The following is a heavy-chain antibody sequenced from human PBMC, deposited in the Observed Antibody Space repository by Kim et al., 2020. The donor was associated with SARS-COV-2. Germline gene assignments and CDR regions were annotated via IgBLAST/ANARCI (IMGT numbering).Heavy chain of an antibody. V-gene: IGHV4-34*01. CDR1: GGSFSGYY. J-gene: IGHJ4*02. CDR2: INHSGST. D-gene: IGHD5-12*01. CDR3: ARLPSKWLRFVDYDFDY. Sequence: SETLSLTCAVYGGSFSGYYWSWIRQPPGKGLEWIGEINHSGSTNYNPSLKSRVTISVDTSKNQFSLKLSSVTAADTAVYYCARLPSKWLRFVDYDFDYWGQGTLVTVSS.